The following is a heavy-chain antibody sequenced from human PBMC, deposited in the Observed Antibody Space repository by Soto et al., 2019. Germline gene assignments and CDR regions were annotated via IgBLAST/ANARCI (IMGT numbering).Heavy chain of an antibody. CDR1: GYTFTGYY. D-gene: IGHD3-10*01. V-gene: IGHV1-2*02. Sequence: GASVKVSCKASGYTFTGYYMHWVRQAPGQGLEWMGWINPNSGGTNYAQKFQGRVTMTRDTSISTAYMELSRLRSDDTAVYYCARDPMVRGVLITRSYWLDPWGQGTLVTVSS. J-gene: IGHJ5*02. CDR3: ARDPMVRGVLITRSYWLDP. CDR2: INPNSGGT.